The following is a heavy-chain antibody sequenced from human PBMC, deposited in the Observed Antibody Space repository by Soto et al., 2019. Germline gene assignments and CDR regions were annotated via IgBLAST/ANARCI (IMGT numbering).Heavy chain of an antibody. CDR1: KFTFSSYG. Sequence: QVQLVESGGGVVQPGRSLRLSCAASKFTFSSYGKQWVRQAPGKGLEWVAVASYDGSYKYYADSVKGRFTISRDNSKNTLYLQMNSLRAEDTSVYYCAKERSVVATTPDFDYWGQGTLVTVSS. V-gene: IGHV3-30*18. CDR2: ASYDGSYK. J-gene: IGHJ4*02. CDR3: AKERSVVATTPDFDY. D-gene: IGHD5-12*01.